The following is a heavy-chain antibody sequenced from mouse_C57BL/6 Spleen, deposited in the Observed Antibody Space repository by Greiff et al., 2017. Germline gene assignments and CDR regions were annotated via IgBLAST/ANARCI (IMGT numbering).Heavy chain of an antibody. CDR2: ISSGGDYI. J-gene: IGHJ2*01. CDR1: GFTFSSYA. V-gene: IGHV5-9-1*02. CDR3: TRGGTTEVNYFDY. D-gene: IGHD1-1*01. Sequence: EVKLMESGEGLVKPGGSLKLSCAASGFTFSSYAMSWVRQTPEKRLEWVAYISSGGDYIYYADTVKGRFTISRDNARNTLYLQMSSLKSEDTAMYYCTRGGTTEVNYFDYWGQGTTLTVSS.